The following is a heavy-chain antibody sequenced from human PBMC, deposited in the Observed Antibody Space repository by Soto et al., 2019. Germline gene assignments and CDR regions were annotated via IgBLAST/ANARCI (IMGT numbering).Heavy chain of an antibody. D-gene: IGHD3-10*01. V-gene: IGHV3-30-3*01. CDR1: GFTFSSYA. CDR3: ARNITRFGELLYY. Sequence: GGSLRLSCAASGFTFSSYAMHWVRQAPGKGLEWVAVISYDGSNKYYADSVKGRFTISRDNSKNTLYLQMNSLRAEDTAVYYCARNITRFGELLYYWGQGPLVTVSS. J-gene: IGHJ4*02. CDR2: ISYDGSNK.